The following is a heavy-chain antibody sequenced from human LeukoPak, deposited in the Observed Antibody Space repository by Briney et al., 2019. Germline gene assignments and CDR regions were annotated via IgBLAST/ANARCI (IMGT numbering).Heavy chain of an antibody. CDR3: ARTNYDILTGYNPYFDY. V-gene: IGHV3-21*01. D-gene: IGHD3-9*01. CDR1: GFTFTTYS. CDR2: ITATSTSM. J-gene: IGHJ4*02. Sequence: PGGSLRLSCAASGFTFTTYSMTWVRQAPGKGLEWVSSITATSTSMYYADSVKGRFTISRDNAKNSLYLQMNSLRAEDTAVYYCARTNYDILTGYNPYFDYWGQGTRVTVSS.